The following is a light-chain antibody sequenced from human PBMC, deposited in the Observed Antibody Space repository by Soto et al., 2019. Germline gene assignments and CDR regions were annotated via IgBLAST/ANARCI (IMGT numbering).Light chain of an antibody. V-gene: IGKV3-11*01. Sequence: THSPATLSVSPGERATLSCRASQSVGDNSAWYQQKPGQAPRLLIYGASSRATGIPARFSGSGSGTDFTLTISSLEPEDFAVYYCQQHFNGPITFGQGTRLEIK. CDR3: QQHFNGPIT. CDR1: QSVGDN. CDR2: GAS. J-gene: IGKJ5*01.